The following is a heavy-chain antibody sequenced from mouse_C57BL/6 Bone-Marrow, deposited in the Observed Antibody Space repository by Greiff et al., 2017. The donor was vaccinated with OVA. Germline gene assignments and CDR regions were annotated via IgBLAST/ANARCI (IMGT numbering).Heavy chain of an antibody. V-gene: IGHV5-6*01. D-gene: IGHD2-3*01. Sequence: EVQLKESGGDLVKPGGSLKLSCAASGFTFSSYGMSWVRQTPDKRLEWVATISSGGSYTYYPDSVKGRFTISRDNAKNTLYLQMSSLKSEDTAMYYCAREIWVMVTTWAMDYWGQGTSVTVSS. CDR1: GFTFSSYG. J-gene: IGHJ4*01. CDR3: AREIWVMVTTWAMDY. CDR2: ISSGGSYT.